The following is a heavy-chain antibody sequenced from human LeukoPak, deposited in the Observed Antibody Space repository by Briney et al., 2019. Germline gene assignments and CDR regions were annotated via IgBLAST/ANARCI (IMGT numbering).Heavy chain of an antibody. CDR3: AKGGNSGRTYYYYYMDV. D-gene: IGHD6-19*01. CDR2: ISGSGGST. Sequence: GGSLRLSCAASGFTFSSYGMSWVRQAPGEGLEWVSSISGSGGSTYYADSVKGRFTISRDSSKNTVYLQMNGLRAEDTAVHYCAKGGNSGRTYYYYYMDVWGKGTTVTVSS. J-gene: IGHJ6*03. CDR1: GFTFSSYG. V-gene: IGHV3-23*01.